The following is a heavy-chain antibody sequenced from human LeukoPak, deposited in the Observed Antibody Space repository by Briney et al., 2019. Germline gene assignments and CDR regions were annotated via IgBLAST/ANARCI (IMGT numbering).Heavy chain of an antibody. CDR1: GGSISSYY. Sequence: PSETLSLTCTVSGGSISSYYWSWIRQPPGKGLEWIGYIYYSGSTNYNPSLKSRVTISVDTSKNQFSLKLSSVTAADTAVYYCARHPGYSSGWYIAFYFDYWGQGTLVTVSS. V-gene: IGHV4-59*08. CDR2: IYYSGST. CDR3: ARHPGYSSGWYIAFYFDY. J-gene: IGHJ4*02. D-gene: IGHD6-19*01.